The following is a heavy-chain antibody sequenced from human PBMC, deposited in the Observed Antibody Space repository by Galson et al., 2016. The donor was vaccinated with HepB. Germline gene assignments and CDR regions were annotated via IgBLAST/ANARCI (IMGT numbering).Heavy chain of an antibody. CDR2: IRSKANSYAT. CDR3: TRGLVVVAATQDYSYYYGMDV. Sequence: LRLSCAASGFTFSGSAMHWVRQASGKGLEWVGHIRSKANSYATTYAASMKGRLTISRDDSKNTAYLQMNSLKTEGTAVYYCTRGLVVVAATQDYSYYYGMDVWGQGTTVTVSS. V-gene: IGHV3-73*01. CDR1: GFTFSGSA. J-gene: IGHJ6*02. D-gene: IGHD2-15*01.